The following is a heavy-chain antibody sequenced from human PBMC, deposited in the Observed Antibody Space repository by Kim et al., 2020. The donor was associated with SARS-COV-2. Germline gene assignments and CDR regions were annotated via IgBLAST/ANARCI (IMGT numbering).Heavy chain of an antibody. V-gene: IGHV3-7*01. J-gene: IGHJ4*02. CDR3: ARDLNDILTGYGYFDY. CDR2: IKQDGSEK. D-gene: IGHD3-9*01. CDR1: GFTFSSYW. Sequence: GGSLRLSCAASGFTFSSYWMSWVRQAPGKGLEWVANIKQDGSEKYYVDSVKGRFTISRDNAKNSLYLQMNSLRAEDTAVYYCARDLNDILTGYGYFDYWGQGTLVTVSS.